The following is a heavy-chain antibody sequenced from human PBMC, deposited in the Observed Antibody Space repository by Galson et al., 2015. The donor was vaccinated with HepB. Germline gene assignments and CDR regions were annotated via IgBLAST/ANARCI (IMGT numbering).Heavy chain of an antibody. CDR1: GYTFTSYG. Sequence: SVKVSCKASGYTFTSYGISWVRQAPGQGLEWMGWISAYNGNTNYAQKLQGRVTMTTDTSTSTAYMELRSLRSDDTAVYYCAQSIAAAGTSGERGWFDPWGQGTLVTVSS. V-gene: IGHV1-18*01. CDR3: AQSIAAAGTSGERGWFDP. D-gene: IGHD6-13*01. CDR2: ISAYNGNT. J-gene: IGHJ5*02.